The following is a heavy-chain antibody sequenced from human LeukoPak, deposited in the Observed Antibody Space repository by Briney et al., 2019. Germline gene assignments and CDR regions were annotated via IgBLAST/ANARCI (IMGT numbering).Heavy chain of an antibody. CDR1: GDSISSYY. Sequence: SETLSLTCTVSGDSISSYYWSWIRQPTGKGLGWIEYTYYSGSTEYNPSLKSRVTILVDTSKNQFSLKLSSMSAADTAVYISVRGNGSTCTGWFDTWGQGTLVTVSS. CDR3: VRGNGSTCTGWFDT. J-gene: IGHJ5*02. CDR2: TYYSGST. D-gene: IGHD6-13*01. V-gene: IGHV4-59*01.